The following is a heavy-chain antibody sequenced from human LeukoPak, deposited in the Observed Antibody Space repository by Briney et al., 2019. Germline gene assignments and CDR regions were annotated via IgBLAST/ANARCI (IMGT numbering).Heavy chain of an antibody. CDR3: ARGGSGWYYYYYYMDV. Sequence: PSETLSLTCTVSGGSISSYYWSWIRQPPGNGLEWIGYIYYSGSTNYNPSLKSRVTISVDTSKNQFSLKLSSLTAADTAVYYCARGGSGWYYYYYYMDVWGKGTTVTVSS. J-gene: IGHJ6*03. CDR2: IYYSGST. D-gene: IGHD6-19*01. CDR1: GGSISSYY. V-gene: IGHV4-59*12.